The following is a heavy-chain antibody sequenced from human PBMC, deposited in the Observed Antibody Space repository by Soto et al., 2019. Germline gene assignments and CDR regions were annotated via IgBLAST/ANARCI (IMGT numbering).Heavy chain of an antibody. CDR3: ARDQDCSGGSCYSLPYYFDY. J-gene: IGHJ4*02. Sequence: SVKVSCKASGGTFSSYAISWVRQAPGQGLEWMGGIIPIFGTANYAQKFQGRVTITADKSTSTAYMELSSLRSEDTAVYYCARDQDCSGGSCYSLPYYFDYWGQGTLVTVPS. CDR1: GGTFSSYA. CDR2: IIPIFGTA. D-gene: IGHD2-15*01. V-gene: IGHV1-69*06.